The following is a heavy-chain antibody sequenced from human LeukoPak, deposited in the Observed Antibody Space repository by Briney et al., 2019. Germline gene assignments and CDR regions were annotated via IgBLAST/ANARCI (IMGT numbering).Heavy chain of an antibody. V-gene: IGHV1-69*13. CDR1: GGTFSSYA. CDR2: IIPIFGTA. CDR3: ARDYYYDSSGYYYYYYGMDV. Sequence: ASVKVSCKASGGTFSSYAISWVRQAPGQGLEWMGGIIPIFGTANYTQKFQGRVTITADESTSTAYMELSSLRSEDTAVYYCARDYYYDSSGYYYYYYGMDVWGQGTTVTVSS. D-gene: IGHD3-22*01. J-gene: IGHJ6*02.